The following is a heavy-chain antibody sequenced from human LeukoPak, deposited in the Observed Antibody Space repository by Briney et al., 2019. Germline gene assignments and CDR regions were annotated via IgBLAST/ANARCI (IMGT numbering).Heavy chain of an antibody. J-gene: IGHJ4*02. V-gene: IGHV3-21*01. D-gene: IGHD3-22*01. CDR3: ARDPGDYYDSSGYYVYFDY. CDR2: ISSSSSYI. CDR1: GFTFSSYS. Sequence: GSLRLSCAASGFTFSSYSMNWVRQAPGKGLEWVSSISSSSSYIYYADSVKGRFTISRDNAENSLYLQMNSLRAEDTAVYYCARDPGDYYDSSGYYVYFDYWGQGTLVTVSS.